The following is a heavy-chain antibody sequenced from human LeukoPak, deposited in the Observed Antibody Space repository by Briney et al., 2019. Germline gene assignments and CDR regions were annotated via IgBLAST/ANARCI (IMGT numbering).Heavy chain of an antibody. D-gene: IGHD6-13*01. J-gene: IGHJ3*02. CDR2: INTNTGNP. V-gene: IGHV7-4-1*02. Sequence: GASVKVSCKASGYTFTSYAMNWVRQAPGQGLEWMGWINTNTGNPTYAQGFTGRFVFSLDTSVSTAYLQISSLKAEDTAVYYCARDVSSSWYEDPLGDIWGQGTMVTVSS. CDR3: ARDVSSSWYEDPLGDI. CDR1: GYTFTSYA.